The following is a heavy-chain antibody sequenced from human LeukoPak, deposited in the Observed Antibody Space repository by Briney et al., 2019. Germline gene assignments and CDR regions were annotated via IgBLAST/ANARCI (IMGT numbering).Heavy chain of an antibody. CDR3: AREESIGRYQFLHDY. D-gene: IGHD1-26*01. Sequence: ASVQLSCKASGYTFIRNGISWVRQAPGQGLEWMGWISPYNENRKYLQKLQGRVTLSTDTSTSTAYMELRSLTSDDTAVYYCAREESIGRYQFLHDYWGQGTLVTVSS. CDR2: ISPYNENR. CDR1: GYTFIRNG. J-gene: IGHJ4*02. V-gene: IGHV1-18*01.